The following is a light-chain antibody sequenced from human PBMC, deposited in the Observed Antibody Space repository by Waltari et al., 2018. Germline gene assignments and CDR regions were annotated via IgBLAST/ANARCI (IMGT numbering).Light chain of an antibody. Sequence: QSALTQPASVSGSPGQSITISCTGTSSDAGGYNYVPWYQQHPGKAPKLMIYDVTNRASGVSSRFTGSKSGNTASLTISGLQTDDEADYYCSSYRKSSTAGGVFGTGTKVTVL. J-gene: IGLJ1*01. CDR3: SSYRKSSTAGGV. V-gene: IGLV2-14*03. CDR1: SSDAGGYNY. CDR2: DVT.